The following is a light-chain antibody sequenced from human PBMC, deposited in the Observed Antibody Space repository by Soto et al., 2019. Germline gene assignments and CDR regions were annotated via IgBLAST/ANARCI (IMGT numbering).Light chain of an antibody. V-gene: IGKV3-20*01. CDR3: QQYDGSPIT. J-gene: IGKJ5*01. Sequence: EIVLTQSPGTLSLSPGERATLSCRASQTVSRSYLAWYQQKPGQAPRLLISGISTRATGIPDRFSGGGSGTDFTLTISRLEPEDFAVYYCQQYDGSPITFG. CDR1: QTVSRSY. CDR2: GIS.